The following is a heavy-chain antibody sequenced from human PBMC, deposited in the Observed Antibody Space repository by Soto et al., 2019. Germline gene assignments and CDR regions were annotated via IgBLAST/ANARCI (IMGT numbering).Heavy chain of an antibody. CDR1: GGSISSSSYF. D-gene: IGHD2-21*02. CDR2: IYYSGST. Sequence: QLQLQESGPGLVKPSETLSLTCSVSGGSISSSSYFWGWIRQPPGKGLEWIGSIYYSGSTYYNPSLKSRLTVXXXXXXNXXXXXXSSVXXADXXXXYCARHPSDFWFDPWGQGTLVTVSS. J-gene: IGHJ5*02. CDR3: ARHPSDFWFDP. V-gene: IGHV4-39*01.